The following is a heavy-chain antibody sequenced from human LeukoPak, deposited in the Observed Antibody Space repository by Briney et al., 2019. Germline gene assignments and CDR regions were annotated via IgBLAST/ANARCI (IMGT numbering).Heavy chain of an antibody. D-gene: IGHD2-2*01. Sequence: ASVKVSCKASGYTFTSYAMHWVRQAPGQRLEWMGWINAGNGNTKYSQKFQGRVTITRDTSASTAYMELSSLRSEDTVVYYCARRVPAAMTDYGMDVWGQGTTVTVSS. CDR1: GYTFTSYA. CDR2: INAGNGNT. V-gene: IGHV1-3*01. J-gene: IGHJ6*02. CDR3: ARRVPAAMTDYGMDV.